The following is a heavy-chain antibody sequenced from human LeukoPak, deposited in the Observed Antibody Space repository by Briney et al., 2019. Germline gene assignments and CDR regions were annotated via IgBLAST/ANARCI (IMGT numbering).Heavy chain of an antibody. CDR1: GFTFSNYP. CDR2: ITTYSSTI. J-gene: IGHJ3*02. V-gene: IGHV3-48*04. Sequence: GGSLRLSCAASGFTFSNYPMNWVRQAPGKGLEWVSYITTYSSTIYYADSVKGRFTISRDNAKNSLYLEMKSLRAEDTAVYYCARSLYDSWTGYHHGSDIWGQGTMVTVSS. D-gene: IGHD3-3*01. CDR3: ARSLYDSWTGYHHGSDI.